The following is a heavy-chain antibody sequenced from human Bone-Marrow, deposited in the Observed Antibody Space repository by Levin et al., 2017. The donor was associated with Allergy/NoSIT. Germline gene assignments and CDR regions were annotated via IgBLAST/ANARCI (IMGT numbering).Heavy chain of an antibody. CDR1: GGSISSYY. CDR3: TASALGSSWLWRFDP. CDR2: IYYSGST. J-gene: IGHJ5*02. Sequence: SQTLSLTCTVSGGSISSYYWSWIRQPPGKGLEWIGYIYYSGSTNYNPSLKSRVTISVDTSKNQFSLKLSSVTAADTAVYYCTASALGSSWLWRFDPWGQGTLVTVSS. V-gene: IGHV4-59*01. D-gene: IGHD6-13*01.